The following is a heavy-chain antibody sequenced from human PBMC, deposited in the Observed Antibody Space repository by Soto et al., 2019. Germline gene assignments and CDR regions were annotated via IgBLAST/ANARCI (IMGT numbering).Heavy chain of an antibody. V-gene: IGHV4-39*01. Sequence: SETLSLTCTVSGGSISSSSYYWGWIRQPPEKGLEWIGSIYYSGRTYYSPSLKSRLTISVDTSKNQFSLNLSSVTAADTAVYYCARRGYCNTASCPYYFDYWGQGALVTVSS. CDR2: IYYSGRT. J-gene: IGHJ4*02. CDR1: GGSISSSSYY. D-gene: IGHD2-2*01. CDR3: ARRGYCNTASCPYYFDY.